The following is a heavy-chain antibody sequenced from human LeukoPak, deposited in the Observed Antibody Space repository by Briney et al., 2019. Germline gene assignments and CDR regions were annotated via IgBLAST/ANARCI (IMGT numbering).Heavy chain of an antibody. Sequence: GGSLRLSCAASGFTFSSYGMHWVRQAPGKGLEWVAVISYDGSNKYYADSVKGRFTISRDNSKNTLCLQMNSLKAEDTAVYYCAKDWNYDRYFDYWGQGTLVTVSS. D-gene: IGHD1-7*01. V-gene: IGHV3-30*18. CDR3: AKDWNYDRYFDY. J-gene: IGHJ4*02. CDR1: GFTFSSYG. CDR2: ISYDGSNK.